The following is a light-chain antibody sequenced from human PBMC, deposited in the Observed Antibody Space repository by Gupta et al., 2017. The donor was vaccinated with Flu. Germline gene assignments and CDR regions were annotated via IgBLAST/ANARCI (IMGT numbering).Light chain of an antibody. V-gene: IGKV3-20*01. CDR1: QTLTSSY. CDR3: QQYALSPKT. Sequence: TLSLSPGERATLSCRASQTLTSSYVAWYQQKPGQSPRLLIFGASTRATGIPDRFSGGGSGTDFTLTISRLEPEDFAVYYCQQYALSPKTFGQGTKVEV. J-gene: IGKJ1*01. CDR2: GAS.